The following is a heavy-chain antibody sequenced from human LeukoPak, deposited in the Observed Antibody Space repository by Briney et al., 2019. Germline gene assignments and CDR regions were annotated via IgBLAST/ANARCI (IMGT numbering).Heavy chain of an antibody. CDR2: ISSSSYI. J-gene: IGHJ4*02. V-gene: IGHV3-21*01. CDR1: GFTFSSYS. CDR3: ARDDPGGEFDY. D-gene: IGHD2-21*01. Sequence: GGSLRLSCAASGFTFSSYSMNWVRQAPGKGLEWVSSISSSSYIYYADSVKGRFTISRDNAKNSLYLQMNSLRAEDTAVYYCARDDPGGEFDYWGQGTLVTVSS.